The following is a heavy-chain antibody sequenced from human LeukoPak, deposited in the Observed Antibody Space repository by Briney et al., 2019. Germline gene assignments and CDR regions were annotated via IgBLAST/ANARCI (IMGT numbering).Heavy chain of an antibody. CDR2: INHSGST. J-gene: IGHJ6*02. CDR1: GGSFSGYY. CDR3: ARTRPMWSAAYYYGMDV. D-gene: IGHD2-21*01. V-gene: IGHV4-34*01. Sequence: SETLSLTCAVYGGSFSGYYWSWIRQPPGKGLEWIGEINHSGSTNYNPSLKSRVTISVDTSKNQFSLKLSSVTAADTAVYYCARTRPMWSAAYYYGMDVWGQGTTVTVSS.